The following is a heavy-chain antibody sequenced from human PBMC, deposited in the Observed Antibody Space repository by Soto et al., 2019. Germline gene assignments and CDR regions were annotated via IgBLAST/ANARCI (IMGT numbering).Heavy chain of an antibody. V-gene: IGHV1-69*13. CDR1: GGTFCSQG. J-gene: IGHJ4*02. Sequence: GASVKVSCKASGGTFCSQGIAWVRQAPGQGLEWMGGVIAMLGTPTYAKKVQGRATISADESLTSSYLELRSLRSEDTGVYFCARGAMANFDYWGQGTVVTVSS. CDR3: ARGAMANFDY. D-gene: IGHD5-18*01. CDR2: VIAMLGTP.